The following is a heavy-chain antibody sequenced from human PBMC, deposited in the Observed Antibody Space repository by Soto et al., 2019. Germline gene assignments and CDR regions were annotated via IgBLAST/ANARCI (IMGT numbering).Heavy chain of an antibody. D-gene: IGHD3-10*01. CDR1: GFTFSSYA. CDR3: AKGGLLWFGAPYYYYGMDV. Sequence: GGSLRLSCAASGFTFSSYAMSWVRQAPGKGLEWVSAISGSGGSTYYADSVKGRFTISRDNSKNTLYLQMNSLRAEDTAVYYCAKGGLLWFGAPYYYYGMDVWGQGTTVTVSS. V-gene: IGHV3-23*01. CDR2: ISGSGGST. J-gene: IGHJ6*02.